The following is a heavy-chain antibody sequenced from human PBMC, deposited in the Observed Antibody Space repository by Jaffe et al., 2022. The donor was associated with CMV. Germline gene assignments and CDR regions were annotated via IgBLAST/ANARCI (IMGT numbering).Heavy chain of an antibody. Sequence: QVTLRESGPALVKPTQTLTLTCTFSGFSLSTSGMCVSWIRQPPGKALEWLALIDWDDDKYYSTSLKTRLTISKDTSKNQVVLTMTNMDPVDTATYYCARTPTAYKFRYYYYGMDVWGQGTTVTVSS. CDR1: GFSLSTSGMC. CDR2: IDWDDDK. J-gene: IGHJ6*02. V-gene: IGHV2-70*01. CDR3: ARTPTAYKFRYYYYGMDV. D-gene: IGHD1-1*01.